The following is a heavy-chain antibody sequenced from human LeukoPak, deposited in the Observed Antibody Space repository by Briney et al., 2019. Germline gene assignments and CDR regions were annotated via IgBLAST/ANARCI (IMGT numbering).Heavy chain of an antibody. V-gene: IGHV4-4*07. CDR1: GGSISSYY. Sequence: SETLSLTCTVSGGSISSYYWSWIRQPAGKGLEWIGRIYTSGSTNYNPPLKSRVTMSVDTSKNQFSLKLSSVTAADTAVYYCARDGNYYDSSGYNHDAFDIWGQGTMVTVSS. D-gene: IGHD3-22*01. CDR2: IYTSGST. J-gene: IGHJ3*02. CDR3: ARDGNYYDSSGYNHDAFDI.